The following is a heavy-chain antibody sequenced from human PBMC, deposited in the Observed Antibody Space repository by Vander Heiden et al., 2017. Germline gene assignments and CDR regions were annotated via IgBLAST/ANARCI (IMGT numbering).Heavy chain of an antibody. Sequence: EVQLVESGGGLVQPGRSLRLSCAASGFTFDDYAIPWVRQAPGRGLVWCSGISWNSGSIGYADSVKGRFTISRDNAKNSLYLQMNSLRAEDTALYYCAKGGEDGYNFFDYWGQGTLVTVSS. CDR1: GFTFDDYA. CDR2: ISWNSGSI. J-gene: IGHJ4*02. CDR3: AKGGEDGYNFFDY. D-gene: IGHD5-12*01. V-gene: IGHV3-9*01.